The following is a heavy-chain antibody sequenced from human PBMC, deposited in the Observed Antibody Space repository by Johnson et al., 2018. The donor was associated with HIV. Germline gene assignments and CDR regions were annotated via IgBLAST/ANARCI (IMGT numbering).Heavy chain of an antibody. CDR1: GFTFSSYA. CDR2: ISYDGRNK. Sequence: QVQLVESGGGVVQPGRSLRLSCAASGFTFSSYAMHWVRQAPGKGLEWVAVISYDGRNKYYADFVKGRFIISRDNSKNMTNLQMNGLSGEDTAYYYCVRDQGSGWPTNAFDIWGQGTRVTVSS. D-gene: IGHD6-19*01. CDR3: VRDQGSGWPTNAFDI. V-gene: IGHV3-30*04. J-gene: IGHJ3*02.